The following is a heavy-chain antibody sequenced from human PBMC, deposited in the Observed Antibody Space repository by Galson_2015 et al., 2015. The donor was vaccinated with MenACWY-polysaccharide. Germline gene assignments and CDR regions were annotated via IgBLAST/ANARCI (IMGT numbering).Heavy chain of an antibody. V-gene: IGHV2-5*01. Sequence: PALVKPTQTLTLTCTFSGFSLRTSEVGVGWIRQPPGKALEWLALIYWNDDKRYSPSLKSRLTITKDTSKNQVVLTMTNMDPVDTATYYCAHRGGYCSGGTCWRWFDPWGQGTLVTVSS. J-gene: IGHJ5*02. CDR1: GFSLRTSEVG. CDR2: IYWNDDK. D-gene: IGHD2-15*01. CDR3: AHRGGYCSGGTCWRWFDP.